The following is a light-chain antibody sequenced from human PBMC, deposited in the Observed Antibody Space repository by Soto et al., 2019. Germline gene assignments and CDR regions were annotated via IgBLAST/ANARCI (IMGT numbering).Light chain of an antibody. CDR3: NSHTSGDFRV. Sequence: QSALTQPASVSGSPGQSITISCTGSSSDIGRYDHVSWYQHHPGKAPKLLISEVSSRPSGVSTRFSGSKSGYTASLTISGLQAEYEADYYCNSHTSGDFRVFGSGTKVTVL. V-gene: IGLV2-14*01. J-gene: IGLJ1*01. CDR1: SSDIGRYDH. CDR2: EVS.